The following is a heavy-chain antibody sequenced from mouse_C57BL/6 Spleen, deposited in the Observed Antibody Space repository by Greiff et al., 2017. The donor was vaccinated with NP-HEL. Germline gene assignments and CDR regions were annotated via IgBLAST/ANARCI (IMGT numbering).Heavy chain of an antibody. CDR1: GYTFTDYE. CDR3: TRWANWDGSYAMDY. V-gene: IGHV1-15*01. CDR2: IDPETGGT. J-gene: IGHJ4*01. D-gene: IGHD4-1*01. Sequence: QVQLQQSGAELVRPGASVTLSCKASGYTFTDYEMHWVKQTPVHGLEWIGAIDPETGGTAYNQKFKGKAILTADKSSSTAYMELRSLTSEDSAVYYCTRWANWDGSYAMDYWGQGTSVTVSS.